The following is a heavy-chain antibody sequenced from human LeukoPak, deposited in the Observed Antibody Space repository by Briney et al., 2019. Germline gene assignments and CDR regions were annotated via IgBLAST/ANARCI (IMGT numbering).Heavy chain of an antibody. CDR3: ARTTSFIWEAVFDY. CDR2: VTSSGAT. D-gene: IGHD3-16*01. J-gene: IGHJ4*02. Sequence: SENLSLTCTVSGDSIGSTTYYWGWIRQPPGKGLEWIGTVTSSGATYYKTSLKSRVTISVDTSTNQFSLKLSSVTAADTAVYYCARTTSFIWEAVFDYWGQGTLVTVSS. V-gene: IGHV4-39*01. CDR1: GDSIGSTTYY.